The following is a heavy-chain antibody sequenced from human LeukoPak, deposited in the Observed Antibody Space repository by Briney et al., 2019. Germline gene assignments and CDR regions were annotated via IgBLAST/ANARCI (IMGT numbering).Heavy chain of an antibody. CDR2: ISSSGSTI. CDR3: ARDNPLYSSGWSLFGAFDI. CDR1: GFTFSSYE. V-gene: IGHV3-48*03. Sequence: GGSLRLSCAASGFTFSSYEMNWVRLAPGKGLEWVSYISSSGSTIYYADSVKGRFTISRDNAKNSLYLRMNSLRAEDTAVYYCARDNPLYSSGWSLFGAFDIWGQGTMVTVSS. J-gene: IGHJ3*02. D-gene: IGHD6-19*01.